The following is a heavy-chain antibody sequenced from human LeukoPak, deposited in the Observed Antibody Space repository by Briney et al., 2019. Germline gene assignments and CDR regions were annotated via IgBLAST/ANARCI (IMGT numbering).Heavy chain of an antibody. CDR1: GFTFSSYW. V-gene: IGHV3-7*05. CDR2: IRQDGSDK. D-gene: IGHD3-3*01. CDR3: ARGKEGADLWSGSRYYFDY. J-gene: IGHJ4*02. Sequence: GGSLRLSCAASGFTFSSYWMIWVRQAPGKGLEWVANIRQDGSDKYYVDSVKGRFTISRDNAKNSLYLQMHSLRAEDTAVYYCARGKEGADLWSGSRYYFDYWGQGTLVTVSS.